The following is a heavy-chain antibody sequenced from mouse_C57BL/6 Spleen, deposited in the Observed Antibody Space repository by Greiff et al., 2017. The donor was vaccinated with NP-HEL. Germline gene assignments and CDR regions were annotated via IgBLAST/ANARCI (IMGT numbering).Heavy chain of an antibody. CDR3: ARAGGGLRAWFAY. CDR2: IDPSDSET. Sequence: QVQLQQPGAELVRPGSSVKLSCKASGYTFTSYWMHWVKQRPIQGLEWIGNIDPSDSETHYNQKFKDKATLTVDKSSSTAYMQLSSLTSEDSAVYYCARAGGGLRAWFAYWGQGTLVTVSA. V-gene: IGHV1-52*01. D-gene: IGHD2-4*01. J-gene: IGHJ3*01. CDR1: GYTFTSYW.